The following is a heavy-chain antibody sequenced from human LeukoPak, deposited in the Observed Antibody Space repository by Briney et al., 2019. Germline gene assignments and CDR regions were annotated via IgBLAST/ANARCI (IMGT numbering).Heavy chain of an antibody. J-gene: IGHJ4*02. CDR3: ARGYSISY. D-gene: IGHD2-21*01. CDR1: GFTLRSYA. CDR2: IKDDGSER. V-gene: IGHV3-7*01. Sequence: RSGGSLRLSCAASGFTLRSYAMTWVPQAPGRGMEWVGKIKDDGSERDDVHSVKGRLTIYRDNAKTSLYLQMDSLRAEETAVYYCARGYSISYWGEGALVTVSS.